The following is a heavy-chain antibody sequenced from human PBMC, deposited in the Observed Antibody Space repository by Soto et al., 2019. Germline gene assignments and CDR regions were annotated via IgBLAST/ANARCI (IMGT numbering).Heavy chain of an antibody. D-gene: IGHD6-13*01. V-gene: IGHV3-53*01. CDR3: ARASSTAAGLFAY. Sequence: GGSLRLSCAASGFTVSSNYMTWVRQAPGKGLEWVSAIYSGGSTYYADSVKGRFTISRDNSKNTLYLQMNSLRAEDTAVYYCARASSTAAGLFAYSGLGTPVTVSS. J-gene: IGHJ4*02. CDR2: IYSGGST. CDR1: GFTVSSNY.